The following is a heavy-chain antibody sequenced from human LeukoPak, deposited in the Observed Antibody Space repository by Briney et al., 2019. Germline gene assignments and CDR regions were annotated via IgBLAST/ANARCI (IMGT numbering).Heavy chain of an antibody. CDR2: ISGSGGSI. CDR3: AKGGDGYNYYFDY. Sequence: GGSLRLSCAASGFIFSSFWMSWVRQAPGKGLEWVSGISGSGGSIRYADSVKGRFIISRDNSKNTLYLQMNSLRAEDTAVYYCAKGGDGYNYYFDYWGQETLVTVSS. V-gene: IGHV3-23*01. D-gene: IGHD5-24*01. J-gene: IGHJ4*02. CDR1: GFIFSSFW.